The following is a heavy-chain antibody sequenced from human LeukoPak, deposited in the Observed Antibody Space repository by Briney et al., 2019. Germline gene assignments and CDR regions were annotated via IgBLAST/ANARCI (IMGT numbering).Heavy chain of an antibody. CDR3: ARDGESLDY. D-gene: IGHD7-27*01. J-gene: IGHJ4*02. Sequence: PSETLSLTCAVYGGSFSGYYWSWIRQPPGKGLEWIGEINHSGSTNYNPSLKSRVTISVDTSKNQFSLKLSSVTAADTAVYYCARDGESLDYWGQGTLVTVSS. V-gene: IGHV4-34*01. CDR2: INHSGST. CDR1: GGSFSGYY.